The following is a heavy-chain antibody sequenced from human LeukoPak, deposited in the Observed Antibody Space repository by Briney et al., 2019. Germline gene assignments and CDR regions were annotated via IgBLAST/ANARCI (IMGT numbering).Heavy chain of an antibody. CDR1: GGSISSYY. J-gene: IGHJ4*02. D-gene: IGHD3-22*01. CDR3: ARLGYYDSSGYNY. V-gene: IGHV4-59*08. CDR2: IYYSGST. Sequence: SGTLSLTCTVSGGSISSYYWSWIRQPPGKGLEWIGYIYYSGSTNYNPSLKSRVTISVDTSKNQFSLKLSSVTAADTAVYYCARLGYYDSSGYNYWGQGTLVTVSS.